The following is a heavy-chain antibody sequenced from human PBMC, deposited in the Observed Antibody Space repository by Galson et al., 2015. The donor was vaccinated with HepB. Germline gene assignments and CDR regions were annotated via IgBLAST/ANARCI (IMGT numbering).Heavy chain of an antibody. J-gene: IGHJ4*02. CDR3: ATLDPPFDH. CDR1: GYTFNNYA. V-gene: IGHV7-4-1*02. CDR2: INTNTGNP. Sequence: SVKVSCKASGYTFNNYAINWVRQAPGQGLEWMAWINTNTGNPTYAQGFTGRFVFSLDTSVSTAYLQISSLKAEDTAIYYCATLDPPFDHWGQGTLVTVSS.